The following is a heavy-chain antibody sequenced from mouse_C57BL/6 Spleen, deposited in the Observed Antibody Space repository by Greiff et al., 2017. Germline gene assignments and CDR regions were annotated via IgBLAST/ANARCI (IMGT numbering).Heavy chain of an antibody. CDR1: GYTFTSYW. D-gene: IGHD4-1*02. Sequence: QVQLQQPGAELVKPGASVKLSCKASGYTFTSYWMHWVKQRPGQGLEWIGMIHPNSGSTNYNEKFKSKATLTVDKSSSTAYMQLSSLTSDDSAVYYGAIGGGNWDDWYWDVWGTGTTVTVSS. CDR3: AIGGGNWDDWYWDV. V-gene: IGHV1-64*01. CDR2: IHPNSGST. J-gene: IGHJ1*03.